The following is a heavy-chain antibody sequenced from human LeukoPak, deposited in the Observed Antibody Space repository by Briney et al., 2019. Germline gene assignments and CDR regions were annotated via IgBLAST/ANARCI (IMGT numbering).Heavy chain of an antibody. J-gene: IGHJ6*02. CDR2: INHSGST. D-gene: IGHD3-3*01. CDR3: AREVRKEGDFWSGYYMMDV. CDR1: GFTFSSYA. V-gene: IGHV4-34*01. Sequence: GSLRLSCAASGFTFSSYAMSWIRQPPGKGLEWIGEINHSGSTNYNPSLKSRVTISVDTSKNQFSLKLSSVTAADTAVYYCAREVRKEGDFWSGYYMMDVWGQGTTVTVSS.